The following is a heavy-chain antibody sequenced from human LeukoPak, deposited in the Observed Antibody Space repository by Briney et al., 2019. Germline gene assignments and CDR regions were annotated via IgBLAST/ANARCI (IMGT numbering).Heavy chain of an antibody. D-gene: IGHD3-16*02. Sequence: GASVKVSCKASGYTFTSYDINWVRQATGQGLEWMGWMNPNSGNTGYAQKFQGRVTMPRNTSISTAYMELSSLRSEDTAVYYCARGYRYVWGSYRPRSPYYFDYWGQGTLVTVSS. V-gene: IGHV1-8*01. J-gene: IGHJ4*02. CDR3: ARGYRYVWGSYRPRSPYYFDY. CDR1: GYTFTSYD. CDR2: MNPNSGNT.